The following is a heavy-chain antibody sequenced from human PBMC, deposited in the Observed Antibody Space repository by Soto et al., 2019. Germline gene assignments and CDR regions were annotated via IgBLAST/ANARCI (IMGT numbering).Heavy chain of an antibody. CDR2: IHPGDSDT. V-gene: IGHV5-51*01. D-gene: IGHD6-13*01. CDR1: GYSVTNYW. CDR3: ARHNRYSSTWFEGWFDP. Sequence: GESLKISCEGSGYSVTNYWVGCVRQIPGRGLEWMGIIHPGDSDTRYSPFFQGQVTISADKSISTAYLQWSSLKASDTAMYYCARHNRYSSTWFEGWFDPWGQGTLVTVSS. J-gene: IGHJ5*02.